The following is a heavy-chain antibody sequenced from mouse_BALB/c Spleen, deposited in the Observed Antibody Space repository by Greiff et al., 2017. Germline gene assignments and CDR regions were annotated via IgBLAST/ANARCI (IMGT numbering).Heavy chain of an antibody. D-gene: IGHD1-1*01. V-gene: IGHV5-6-3*01. CDR3: AGNYYGSLYYFDY. Sequence: EVKVVESGGGLVQPGGSLKLSCAASGFTFSSYGMSWVRQTPDKRLELVATINSNGGSTYYPDSVKGRFTISRDNAKNTLYLQMSSLKSEDTAMYYCAGNYYGSLYYFDYWGQGTTLTVSS. CDR1: GFTFSSYG. CDR2: INSNGGST. J-gene: IGHJ2*01.